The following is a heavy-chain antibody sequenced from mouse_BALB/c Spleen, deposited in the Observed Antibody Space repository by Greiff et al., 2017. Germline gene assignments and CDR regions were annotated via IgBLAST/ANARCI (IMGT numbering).Heavy chain of an antibody. CDR3: ARHYGKAMDY. CDR2: ISSGGSYT. J-gene: IGHJ4*01. V-gene: IGHV5-9-3*01. CDR1: GFTFSSYA. D-gene: IGHD2-1*01. Sequence: EVQLQQSGGGLVKPGGSLKLSCAASGFTFSSYAMSWVRQTPEKRLEWVATISSGGSYTYYPDSVKGRFTISRDNAKNTLYLQMSSLRSEDTAMYYCARHYGKAMDYWGQGTSVTVSS.